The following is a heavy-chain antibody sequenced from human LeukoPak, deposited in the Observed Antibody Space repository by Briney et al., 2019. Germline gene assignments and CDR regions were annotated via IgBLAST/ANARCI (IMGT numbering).Heavy chain of an antibody. J-gene: IGHJ3*02. CDR2: IYPGDSDT. CDR1: GYSFTSYW. V-gene: IGHV5-51*01. CDR3: ARDVGYSYGFSPPENAFDI. D-gene: IGHD5-18*01. Sequence: GESLKISCMGSGYSFTSYWIGWVRQMPGKGLEWMGIIYPGDSDTRYSPSFQGQVTISADKSISTAYLQWSSLKASDTAMYYCARDVGYSYGFSPPENAFDIWGQGTMVTVSS.